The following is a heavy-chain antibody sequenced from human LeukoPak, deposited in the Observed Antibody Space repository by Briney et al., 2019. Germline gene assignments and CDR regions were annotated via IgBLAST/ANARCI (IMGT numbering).Heavy chain of an antibody. CDR3: ARDLEVGATQFDY. V-gene: IGHV1-2*02. J-gene: IGHJ4*02. CDR2: INPNRGAT. CDR1: GYTFTGYY. Sequence: VASVKVSCKASGYTFTGYYMHWVRQAPGQGLEWMGLINPNRGATNYAQKFQGSVTMTRDTSISTAYMELSRLRSDDTAVYYCARDLEVGATQFDYWGQGTLVTVSS. D-gene: IGHD1-26*01.